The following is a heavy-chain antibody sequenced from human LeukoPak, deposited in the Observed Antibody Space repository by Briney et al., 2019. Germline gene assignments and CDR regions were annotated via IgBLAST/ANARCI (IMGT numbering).Heavy chain of an antibody. CDR1: GGSISSSSYY. CDR2: IYYSGST. D-gene: IGHD6-13*01. Sequence: PSETLSLTCTVSGGSISSSSYYWGWIRQPPGKGLEWIGSIYYSGSTYYNPSLKSRVTISVDTSRNQFSLKLSSVTAADTAVYYCARHGSSWYYFDYWGQGTLVTVSS. CDR3: ARHGSSWYYFDY. J-gene: IGHJ4*02. V-gene: IGHV4-39*01.